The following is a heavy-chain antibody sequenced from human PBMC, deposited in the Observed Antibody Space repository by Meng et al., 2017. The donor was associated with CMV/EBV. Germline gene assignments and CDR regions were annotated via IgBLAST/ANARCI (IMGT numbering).Heavy chain of an antibody. Sequence: GESLKISCAASGFTLSTYWMTWVRQAPGKGLEWVSYISSSGSTIYYADSVKGRFTISRDNAKNSLYLQMNSLRAEDTAVYYCARGQAPDFNYDFWRGAFDIWGQGTMVTVSS. D-gene: IGHD3-3*01. CDR3: ARGQAPDFNYDFWRGAFDI. CDR1: GFTLSTYW. V-gene: IGHV3-48*04. J-gene: IGHJ3*02. CDR2: ISSSGSTI.